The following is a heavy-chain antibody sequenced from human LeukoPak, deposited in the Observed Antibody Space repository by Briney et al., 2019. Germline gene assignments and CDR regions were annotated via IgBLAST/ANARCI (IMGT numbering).Heavy chain of an antibody. J-gene: IGHJ4*02. CDR3: ARGLAVGLMDY. Sequence: GGSLRLSCAASGFTFSSYAMHWVRQAPGKGLEWVAVISYDGSNKYYADSVKGRFTISRDNSKNTLYLQMNSLRAEDTAVYYCARGLAVGLMDYWGQGTPVTVSS. D-gene: IGHD6-19*01. V-gene: IGHV3-30-3*01. CDR1: GFTFSSYA. CDR2: ISYDGSNK.